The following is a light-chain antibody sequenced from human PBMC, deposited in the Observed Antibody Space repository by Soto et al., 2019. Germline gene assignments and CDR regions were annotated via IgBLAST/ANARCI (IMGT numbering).Light chain of an antibody. J-gene: IGLJ1*01. CDR2: DVS. Sequence: QSVLTRPASVSGSPGQSITISCTGTNSDVGGYNYVSWYQHHPGKAPKLMIYDVSNRPSGVSNRFSGSKSGNTASLTISGLQPEDEADYYCSSYKTSNTRQLDFGNGTKVTVL. V-gene: IGLV2-14*03. CDR3: SSYKTSNTRQLD. CDR1: NSDVGGYNY.